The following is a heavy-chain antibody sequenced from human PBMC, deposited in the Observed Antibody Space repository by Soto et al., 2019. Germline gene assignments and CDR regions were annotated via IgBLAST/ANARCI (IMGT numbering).Heavy chain of an antibody. Sequence: EVLLVESGGGLVKPGGSLRLSCAASGFTFSSYSMMWVRQAPGKGLEWVSLLSSSSSYIYFADSLKGRFTISSDNAKNSLYLQMNSLRAEDTAVYYCARVGYSSGWLPDYWGQGTLVTVSS. D-gene: IGHD6-19*01. CDR2: LSSSSSYI. V-gene: IGHV3-21*01. CDR3: ARVGYSSGWLPDY. J-gene: IGHJ4*02. CDR1: GFTFSSYS.